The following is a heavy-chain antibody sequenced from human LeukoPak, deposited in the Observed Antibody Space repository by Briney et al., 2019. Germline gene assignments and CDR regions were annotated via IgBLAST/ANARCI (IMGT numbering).Heavy chain of an antibody. V-gene: IGHV3-48*03. D-gene: IGHD2-2*01. CDR2: ISSSGSTI. CDR1: GFTFSSYG. J-gene: IGHJ4*02. Sequence: GRSLRLSCTASGFTFSSYGMHWVRQAPGKGLEWVSYISSSGSTIYYADSVKGRFTISRDNAKNSLYLQMNSLRAEDTAVYYCASSCSSTSCYPGDYWGQGTLVTVSS. CDR3: ASSCSSTSCYPGDY.